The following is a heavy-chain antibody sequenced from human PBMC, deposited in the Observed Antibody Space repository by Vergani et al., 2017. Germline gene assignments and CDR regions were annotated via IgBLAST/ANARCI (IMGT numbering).Heavy chain of an antibody. CDR3: ARVGCRYYDSSGYYSYYDGMDV. J-gene: IGHJ6*02. CDR2: INHSGST. Sequence: QVQLQQGGAGLLKPSETLSLTCAVYGGSFSGYYWSWIRQPPGKGLEWIGEINHSGSTNYNPSLNSRVTISVDTSKNQFSLKLTSVTAADTAVYYCARVGCRYYDSSGYYSYYDGMDVWGQ. CDR1: GGSFSGYY. D-gene: IGHD3-22*01. V-gene: IGHV4-34*01.